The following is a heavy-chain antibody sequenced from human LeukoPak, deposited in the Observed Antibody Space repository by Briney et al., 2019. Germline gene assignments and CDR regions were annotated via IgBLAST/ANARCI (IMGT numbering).Heavy chain of an antibody. D-gene: IGHD1-14*01. J-gene: IGHJ6*02. CDR3: AGRTRYYYYYGMDV. Sequence: SETLSLTCTVSGGSISSYYWSWLRQPPGKGLEWIGYIYYSGSTNCNPSLKSRVTISVDTSKNQFSLKLSSVTAADTAVYYCAGRTRYYYYYGMDVWGQGTTVTVSS. CDR2: IYYSGST. CDR1: GGSISSYY. V-gene: IGHV4-59*01.